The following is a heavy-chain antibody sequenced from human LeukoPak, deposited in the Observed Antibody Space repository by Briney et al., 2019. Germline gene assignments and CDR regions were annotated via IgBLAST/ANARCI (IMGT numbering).Heavy chain of an antibody. D-gene: IGHD7-27*01. J-gene: IGHJ5*02. Sequence: PSETLSLTCTVSGGSINSYYWSWIRQPPGKGLEWIGYIYYSGSTNYNPSLKSRVTISVDTSKNQFSLKLSSVTAADTAVYYCARGVLGRDWFDPWGQGTLVTVSS. CDR3: ARGVLGRDWFDP. CDR2: IYYSGST. CDR1: GGSINSYY. V-gene: IGHV4-59*01.